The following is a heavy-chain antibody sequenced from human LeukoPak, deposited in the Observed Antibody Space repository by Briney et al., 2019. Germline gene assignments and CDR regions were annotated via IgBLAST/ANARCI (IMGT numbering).Heavy chain of an antibody. Sequence: SETLSLTCTVSGYSIWSGFYWGWIRQPPGKGLEWIGNIYHSGITYNTPSLKSRVTISVDTSKNQFSLKLSSVTAADTAVYYCARRPRITMVRGVIPFFDPWGQGTLVTVSS. CDR3: ARRPRITMVRGVIPFFDP. CDR1: GYSIWSGFY. V-gene: IGHV4-38-2*02. D-gene: IGHD3-10*01. CDR2: IYHSGIT. J-gene: IGHJ5*02.